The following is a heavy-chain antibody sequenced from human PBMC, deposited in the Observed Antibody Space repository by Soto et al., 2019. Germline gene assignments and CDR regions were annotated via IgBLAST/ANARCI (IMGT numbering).Heavy chain of an antibody. V-gene: IGHV4-30-4*01. CDR1: GGSINSGDCY. J-gene: IGHJ4*02. CDR2: IYYSGST. CDR3: VRGAMVRGPITTFDY. D-gene: IGHD3-10*01. Sequence: QVQLQESGPGLVKPSQTLSLTCTVSGGSINSGDCYWSWIRQPPGTGLEWIGYIYYSGSTFYNPSLKSRVTISVDTSKNQFSLRLASVTAADTAVYYCVRGAMVRGPITTFDYWGQGTLVTVSS.